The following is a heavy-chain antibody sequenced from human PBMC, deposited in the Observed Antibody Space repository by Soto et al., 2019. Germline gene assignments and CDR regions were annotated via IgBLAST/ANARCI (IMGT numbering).Heavy chain of an antibody. CDR2: INQDGTEK. Sequence: GWSLRLSCAASGLAFSTHWMTWVRQAPGKGLEWVANINQDGTEKYYVDSVKGRFTISRDNAKNSLYLQMNSLRAEDTAVYYCARARIYEGFDPWGQGTLVTVSS. CDR1: GLAFSTHW. CDR3: ARARIYEGFDP. J-gene: IGHJ5*02. V-gene: IGHV3-7*01. D-gene: IGHD5-12*01.